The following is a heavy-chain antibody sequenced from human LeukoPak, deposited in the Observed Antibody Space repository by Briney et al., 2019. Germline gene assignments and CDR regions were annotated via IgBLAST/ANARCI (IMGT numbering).Heavy chain of an antibody. CDR2: ISGSATTI. V-gene: IGHV3-48*03. Sequence: GGSLRLSCAASGFTFSTYEMNWVRQAPGKGLEWVSYISGSATTIYYADSVKGRFTISRDNAKNSLYLQMTSLRADDSAVYYCARGVDYWGQGTLVTVSS. CDR3: ARGVDY. CDR1: GFTFSTYE. J-gene: IGHJ4*02.